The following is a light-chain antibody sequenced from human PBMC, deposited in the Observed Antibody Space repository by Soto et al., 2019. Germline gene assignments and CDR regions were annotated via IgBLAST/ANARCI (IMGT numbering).Light chain of an antibody. CDR2: AAS. CDR3: QTGLT. V-gene: IGKV1-27*01. J-gene: IGKJ4*01. CDR1: QGISNY. Sequence: DIQMTQSPSSLSATVGDRVTITCRASQGISNYLAWYQQQPGKVPKLLIYAASTLQSGVPSRFSSSGSGTDFTLTISSLQPEDGATYYCQTGLTFGGGTKVEIK.